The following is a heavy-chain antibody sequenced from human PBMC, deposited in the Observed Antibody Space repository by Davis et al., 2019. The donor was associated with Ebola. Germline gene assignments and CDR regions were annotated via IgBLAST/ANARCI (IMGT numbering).Heavy chain of an antibody. CDR2: ITTYNGNT. Sequence: ASVKVSCKASGYGFISYGISWVRQAPGQGLEWMGWITTYNGNTDYSQKVQGRVTTTGDTSISTAYMELTGLTSDDTAVYYCARAPWGEIDYWGQGTLVTVSS. V-gene: IGHV1-18*01. J-gene: IGHJ4*02. CDR3: ARAPWGEIDY. D-gene: IGHD7-27*01. CDR1: GYGFISYG.